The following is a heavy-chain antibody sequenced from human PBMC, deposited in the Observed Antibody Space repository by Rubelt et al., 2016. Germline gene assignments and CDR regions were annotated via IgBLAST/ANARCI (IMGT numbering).Heavy chain of an antibody. Sequence: EVQLVQSGAEVKKPGESLRISCKGSGYSFTSYWISWVRQMPWNGLEWMGRLDPSDSYTNSSPSFPGHVTIAADKSISTAYLKWSSLKASDTAMYYCARHAGDGGNSEDWFDPWGQGTLVTVSS. V-gene: IGHV5-10-1*01. CDR3: ARHAGDGGNSEDWFDP. D-gene: IGHD4-23*01. CDR2: LDPSDSYT. J-gene: IGHJ5*02. CDR1: GYSFTSYW.